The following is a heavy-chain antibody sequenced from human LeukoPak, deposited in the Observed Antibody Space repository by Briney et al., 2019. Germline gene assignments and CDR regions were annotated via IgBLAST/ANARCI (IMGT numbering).Heavy chain of an antibody. V-gene: IGHV4-31*03. CDR1: GGSISSGGYY. Sequence: PSETLSLTCTVSGGSISSGGYYCSWIRQHPGKGLEWIGYIYYSGSTYYNPSLKSRVTLSVDTSKNQFSLKLSSVTAADTAVYYCARVPVEDDFWSGYRDYWGQGTLVTVSS. CDR2: IYYSGST. D-gene: IGHD3-3*01. CDR3: ARVPVEDDFWSGYRDY. J-gene: IGHJ4*02.